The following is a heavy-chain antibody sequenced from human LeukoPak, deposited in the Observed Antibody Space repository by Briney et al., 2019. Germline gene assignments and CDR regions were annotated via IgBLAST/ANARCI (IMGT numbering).Heavy chain of an antibody. Sequence: PAETLSLTCTVSGGSLSSYYWSWLRQPPGKGLEWVGYIYYSGSTNYNPSLKSRVTISVDTSKNQFSLKLSSVTAADTAVYYCARGLSTWYSWNGGYYGMDVWGQGTTATVSS. J-gene: IGHJ6*02. D-gene: IGHD1-1*01. CDR1: GGSLSSYY. CDR2: IYYSGST. CDR3: ARGLSTWYSWNGGYYGMDV. V-gene: IGHV4-59*08.